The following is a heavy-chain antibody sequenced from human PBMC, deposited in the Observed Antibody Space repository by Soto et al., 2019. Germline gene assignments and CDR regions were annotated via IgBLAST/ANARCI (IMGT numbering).Heavy chain of an antibody. Sequence: QVQLVQSGAEVKKPGSSVKVSCKASGGTFSSYAISWVRQAPGQGLEWMGGIIPIFGTANYAQKFQGRVTITADESTSTAYMELSSLRSEDTAVYYCARDLRLSMIVVATDAFDIWGQGTMVTVSS. D-gene: IGHD3-22*01. J-gene: IGHJ3*02. CDR3: ARDLRLSMIVVATDAFDI. V-gene: IGHV1-69*01. CDR2: IIPIFGTA. CDR1: GGTFSSYA.